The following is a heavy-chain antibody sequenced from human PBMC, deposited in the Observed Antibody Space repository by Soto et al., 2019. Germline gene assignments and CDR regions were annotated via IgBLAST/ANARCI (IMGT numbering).Heavy chain of an antibody. V-gene: IGHV3-7*01. CDR2: IKEDGSEK. CDR1: GFTFSRYW. CDR3: ARFSRTSDFDY. J-gene: IGHJ4*02. Sequence: PGGSLRHSCASSGFTFSRYWMNWVRQAPGKGLEWVANIKEDGSEKYYVDSMKGRFTISRDNAKNSLFLQMSSLRAEDTAVYYCARFSRTSDFDYWGPGTLVTVSS.